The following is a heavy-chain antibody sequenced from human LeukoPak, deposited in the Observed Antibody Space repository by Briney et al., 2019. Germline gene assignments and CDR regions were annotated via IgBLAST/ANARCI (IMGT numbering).Heavy chain of an antibody. CDR2: ISYDGSNK. CDR1: GFTFSSYA. D-gene: IGHD6-6*01. CDR3: AREYSSSSSDYFDY. Sequence: GGSLRLSCAASGFTFSSYAMHWVRQAPGKGLEWVAVISYDGSNKYYADSVKGRFTISRDNSKNTLYLQMNSLRAEDTAVYYCAREYSSSSSDYFDYWGQGTLVTVSS. V-gene: IGHV3-30-3*01. J-gene: IGHJ4*02.